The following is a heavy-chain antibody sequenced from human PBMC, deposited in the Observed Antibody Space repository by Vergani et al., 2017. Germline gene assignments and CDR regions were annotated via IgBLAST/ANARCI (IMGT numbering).Heavy chain of an antibody. D-gene: IGHD5-18*01. CDR2: ISTYNGNT. V-gene: IGHV1-18*01. J-gene: IGHJ6*02. CDR1: GYTFTSYG. CDR3: AKWAWDTAMVERPFYYYYYGMDV. Sequence: QVHLVQSGAEVRKPGASVMVSCKASGYTFTSYGTTWVRQAPGQGLEWMGWISTYNGNTNYAQKFQGRVTMTTDTSTSTAYMELRSLRSDDTAVYYCAKWAWDTAMVERPFYYYYYGMDVWGQGTTVTVSS.